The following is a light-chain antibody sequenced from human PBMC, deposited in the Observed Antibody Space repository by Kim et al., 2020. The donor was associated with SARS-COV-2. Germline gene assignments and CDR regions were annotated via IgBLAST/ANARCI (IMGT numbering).Light chain of an antibody. CDR1: QSLLYSNGYDY. V-gene: IGKV2-28*01. CDR3: MQALEIPPS. CDR2: LGS. J-gene: IGKJ4*01. Sequence: PASISCRSSQSLLYSNGYDYLDWYVKRPGQSPQLLIYLGSHRASGVPDRFSGSGSGTDFTLKISRVEADDVGIYYCMQALEIPPSFGGGTKVDIK.